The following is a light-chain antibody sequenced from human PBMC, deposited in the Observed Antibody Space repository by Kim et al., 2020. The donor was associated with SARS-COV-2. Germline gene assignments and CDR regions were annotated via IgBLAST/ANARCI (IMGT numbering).Light chain of an antibody. J-gene: IGKJ4*01. Sequence: ASVGDRVTITCRASENINKWLVWYQQKPGKAPKVLIYMASSLESWVPSRFSGSGSGTEFSLTISSLQPDDFATYYCQQDNAFPLTFGGGTKVDIK. CDR1: ENINKW. V-gene: IGKV1-5*03. CDR2: MAS. CDR3: QQDNAFPLT.